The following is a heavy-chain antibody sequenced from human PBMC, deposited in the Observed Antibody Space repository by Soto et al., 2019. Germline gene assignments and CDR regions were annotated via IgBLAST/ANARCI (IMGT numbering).Heavy chain of an antibody. CDR1: GGSISSYY. CDR2: IYYSGST. J-gene: IGHJ6*03. V-gene: IGHV4-59*01. CDR3: AREYYDFWSGYFRYYYMDV. Sequence: PSETLSLTCTVSGGSISSYYWSWIRQPPGKGLEWIGYIYYSGSTNYNPSLKSRVTMTRDTSTSTVYMELSSLRSEDTAVYYCAREYYDFWSGYFRYYYMDVWGKGTTVTVSS. D-gene: IGHD3-3*01.